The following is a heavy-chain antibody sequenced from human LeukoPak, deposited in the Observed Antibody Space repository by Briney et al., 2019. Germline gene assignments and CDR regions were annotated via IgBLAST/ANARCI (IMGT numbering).Heavy chain of an antibody. D-gene: IGHD5-12*01. V-gene: IGHV3-66*01. CDR3: ARDAGLYSGYDYDY. Sequence: PGGSLRLSCAASGFTVSSNYMNWVRQAPGKGLEWVSVIYSGGSTYYADSVKGRFTISRDNSKNTLYLQMNSLRAEDTAVYYCARDAGLYSGYDYDYWGQGTLVTVSS. CDR1: GFTVSSNY. CDR2: IYSGGST. J-gene: IGHJ4*02.